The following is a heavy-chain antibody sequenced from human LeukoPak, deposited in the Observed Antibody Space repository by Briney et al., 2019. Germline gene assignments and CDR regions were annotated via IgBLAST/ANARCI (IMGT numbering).Heavy chain of an antibody. V-gene: IGHV3-30*18. CDR2: ISNDGSNK. J-gene: IGHJ3*02. Sequence: GGSLRLSCAASGLTFSRYGMHWVRQAPGKGLDGVAVISNDGSNKYYADSVKGRFTISRDNSKNTLYLQMNSLRAEDTAVYYCAKAYGGNGNDAFDIWGQGTMVTVSS. D-gene: IGHD4-23*01. CDR3: AKAYGGNGNDAFDI. CDR1: GLTFSRYG.